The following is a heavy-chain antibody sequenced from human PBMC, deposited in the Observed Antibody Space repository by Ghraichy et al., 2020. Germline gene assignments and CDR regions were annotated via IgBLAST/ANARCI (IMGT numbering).Heavy chain of an antibody. J-gene: IGHJ4*02. CDR2: IKSKPDGGTT. Sequence: GGSLRLSCAAFGFTFSNTWMSWVRQAPGKGLEWVSRIKSKPDGGTTDYAAPVKGRFTISTDDSKNTLYLQMNSLKTEDTAVYYCTTLSNYYGSGSPAEHWGQGTLVTVSS. D-gene: IGHD3-10*01. CDR3: TTLSNYYGSGSPAEH. CDR1: GFTFSNTW. V-gene: IGHV3-15*01.